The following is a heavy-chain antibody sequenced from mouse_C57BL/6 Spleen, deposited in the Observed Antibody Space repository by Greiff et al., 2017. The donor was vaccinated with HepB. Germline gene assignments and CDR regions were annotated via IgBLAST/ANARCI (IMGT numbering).Heavy chain of an antibody. CDR3: ARENYGSRGYFDY. D-gene: IGHD1-1*01. CDR2: IYPGGGYT. CDR1: GYTFTNYW. Sequence: VQLQQSGAELVRPGTSVKMSCKASGYTFTNYWIGWAKQRPGHGLEWIGDIYPGGGYTNYNEKFKGKATLTADKSSSTAYMQFSSLTSEDSAIYYCARENYGSRGYFDYWGQGTTLTVSS. J-gene: IGHJ2*01. V-gene: IGHV1-63*01.